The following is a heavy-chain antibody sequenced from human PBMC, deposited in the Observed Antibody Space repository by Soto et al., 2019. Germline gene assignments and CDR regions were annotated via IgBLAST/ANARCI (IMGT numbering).Heavy chain of an antibody. CDR3: ARARMVATKHRAFDY. CDR1: GGSFSGYY. CDR2: INHSGST. Sequence: SETLSLTCAVYGGSFSGYYWSWIRQPPGKGLEWIGEINHSGSTNYNPSLKSRVTISVDTSKNQFSLKLSSVTAADTAVYYCARARMVATKHRAFDYWGQGTLVTVSS. J-gene: IGHJ4*02. D-gene: IGHD5-12*01. V-gene: IGHV4-34*01.